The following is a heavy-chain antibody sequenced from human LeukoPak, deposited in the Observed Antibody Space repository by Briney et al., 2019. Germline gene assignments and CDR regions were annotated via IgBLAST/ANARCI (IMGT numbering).Heavy chain of an antibody. CDR2: ISSNGGNT. CDR3: AREYCSGGSCRHDY. V-gene: IGHV3-64D*06. D-gene: IGHD2-15*01. Sequence: GGSLRLSCSASGFIFSSYAMHWVRQAPGKGLEYVSGISSNGGNTYFADSVKGRFTISRDNSKNTLWLQMTSLRPEDTAVYYCAREYCSGGSCRHDYWGQGTLVTVSS. J-gene: IGHJ4*02. CDR1: GFIFSSYA.